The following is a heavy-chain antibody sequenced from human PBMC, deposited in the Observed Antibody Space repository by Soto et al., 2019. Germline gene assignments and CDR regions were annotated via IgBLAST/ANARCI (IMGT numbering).Heavy chain of an antibody. V-gene: IGHV3-33*01. CDR3: ARDRNSNYAYYYYGMDV. J-gene: IGHJ6*02. Sequence: SLRLSCAASGFTSSSYGMHWVRQAPGKGLEWVAVIWYDGSNKYYADSVKGRFTISRDNSKNTLYLQMNSLRAEDTAVYYCARDRNSNYAYYYYGMDVWGQGTTVTSP. CDR2: IWYDGSNK. D-gene: IGHD4-4*01. CDR1: GFTSSSYG.